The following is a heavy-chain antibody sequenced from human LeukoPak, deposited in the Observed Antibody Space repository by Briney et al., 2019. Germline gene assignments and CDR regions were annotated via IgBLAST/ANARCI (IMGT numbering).Heavy chain of an antibody. D-gene: IGHD3-9*01. Sequence: SVTVSCKASGGTFSSYAISWVRQAPGQGREWMGAIIPIFGTANYAQKFQGRVTITADESTSTAYMELSSLRSEDTAVYYCATVGDYDILTGYTPHYYYGMDVWGQGTTVTVSS. CDR3: ATVGDYDILTGYTPHYYYGMDV. CDR1: GGTFSSYA. V-gene: IGHV1-69*13. J-gene: IGHJ6*02. CDR2: IIPIFGTA.